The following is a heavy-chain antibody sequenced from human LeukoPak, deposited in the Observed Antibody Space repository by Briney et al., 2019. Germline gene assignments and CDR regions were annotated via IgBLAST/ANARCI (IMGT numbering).Heavy chain of an antibody. CDR3: ARTTLWFGELSDPYIPIFDY. Sequence: PSETQSLTCTVSGGSISSYYWSWIRQPAGKGLEWIGRIYTSGSTNYNPSLKSRVTMSVDTSKNQFSLKLSSVTAADTAVYYCARTTLWFGELSDPYIPIFDYWGQGTLVTVSS. J-gene: IGHJ4*02. V-gene: IGHV4-4*07. CDR2: IYTSGST. CDR1: GGSISSYY. D-gene: IGHD3-10*01.